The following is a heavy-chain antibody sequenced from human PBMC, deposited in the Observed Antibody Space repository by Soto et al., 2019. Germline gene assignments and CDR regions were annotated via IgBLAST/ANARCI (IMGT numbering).Heavy chain of an antibody. V-gene: IGHV5-51*01. CDR1: GYSFTSYW. CDR3: ARENSGSYYALGAFDI. J-gene: IGHJ3*02. D-gene: IGHD1-26*01. Sequence: GESLKISCKGSGYSFTSYWIGWVRQMPGKGLEWMGIIYPGDSETRYSPSFQGQVTISADKSISTAYLQWSSLKASDTAMYYCARENSGSYYALGAFDIWGQGTMVTVSS. CDR2: IYPGDSET.